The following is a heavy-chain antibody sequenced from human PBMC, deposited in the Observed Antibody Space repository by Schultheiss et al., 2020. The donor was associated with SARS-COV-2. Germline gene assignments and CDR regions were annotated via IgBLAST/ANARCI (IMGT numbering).Heavy chain of an antibody. CDR2: IYTSGST. CDR1: GGSISSGSYY. Sequence: SQTLSLTCTVSGGSISSGSYYWSWIRQPAGKGLEWIGRIYTSGSTNYNPSLKSRVTISVDTSKNQFSLKLSSVTAADTAVYYCAREIGSMITFGGVIGHDVDDAFDIWGQGTMVTVSS. CDR3: AREIGSMITFGGVIGHDVDDAFDI. V-gene: IGHV4-61*02. D-gene: IGHD3-16*02. J-gene: IGHJ3*02.